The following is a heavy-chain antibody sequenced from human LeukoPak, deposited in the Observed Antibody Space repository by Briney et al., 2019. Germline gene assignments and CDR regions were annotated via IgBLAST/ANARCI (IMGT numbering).Heavy chain of an antibody. D-gene: IGHD1-26*01. CDR2: IYYSGST. Sequence: SETLSLTCTVSGGSISSYYWSWIRQPPRKGLEWIGNIYYSGSTNYNPSLKSRVTISVDTSKNQFSLKLTSVTAADTAVYFCARAPLSGTYYTDAFDIWGQGTMVTVSS. CDR3: ARAPLSGTYYTDAFDI. J-gene: IGHJ3*02. V-gene: IGHV4-59*12. CDR1: GGSISSYY.